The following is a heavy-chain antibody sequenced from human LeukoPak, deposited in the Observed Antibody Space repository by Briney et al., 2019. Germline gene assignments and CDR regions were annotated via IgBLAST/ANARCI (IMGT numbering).Heavy chain of an antibody. CDR3: ARVKKLMPEFEF. CDR1: GYTFIDYY. Sequence: ASVKVSCKSSGYTFIDYYIHWVRQAPGQGLEWMVWINPNSGATKYAQKFQGGVSMTRDTSINTAYMDLTNLSSDDTAIFYCARVKKLMPEFEFWGQGTLVTVSS. J-gene: IGHJ4*02. D-gene: IGHD2-2*01. V-gene: IGHV1-2*02. CDR2: INPNSGAT.